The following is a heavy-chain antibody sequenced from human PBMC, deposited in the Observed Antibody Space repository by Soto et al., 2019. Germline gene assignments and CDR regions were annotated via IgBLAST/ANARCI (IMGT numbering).Heavy chain of an antibody. Sequence: SGPTLVNPTQTLTLTCTFSGFSLSTSGVGVGWIRQPPGKALEWLARIYWDDDKRYSPSLKSRLTITKDTSKNQVVLTMTNMDPVDTATYYCAHQLLLPAEGDFWSGFYFDYWGQGTLVTVPQ. D-gene: IGHD3-3*01. CDR1: GFSLSTSGVG. CDR2: IYWDDDK. CDR3: AHQLLLPAEGDFWSGFYFDY. V-gene: IGHV2-5*02. J-gene: IGHJ4*02.